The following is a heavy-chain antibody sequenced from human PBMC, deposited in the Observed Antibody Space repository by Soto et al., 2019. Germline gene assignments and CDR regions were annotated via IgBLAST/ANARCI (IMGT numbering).Heavy chain of an antibody. V-gene: IGHV3-23*01. J-gene: IGHJ4*02. CDR3: AKTSTVTTYEVYYFDY. CDR1: GFTFSSYA. D-gene: IGHD4-17*01. CDR2: ISGSGGST. Sequence: PGGSLRLSCAASGFTFSSYAMSWVRQAPGKGLEWVSAISGSGGSTYYADSVKGRFTISRDNSKNTLYLQMNSLRAEDTAVYYCAKTSTVTTYEVYYFDYWGQGTLVTVSS.